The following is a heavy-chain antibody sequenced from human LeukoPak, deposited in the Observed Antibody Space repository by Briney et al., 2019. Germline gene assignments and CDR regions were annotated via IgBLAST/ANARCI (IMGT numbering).Heavy chain of an antibody. CDR1: GFTFSSYW. CDR2: IKEDGSEK. D-gene: IGHD2-8*01. Sequence: GGSLRLSCAVSGFTFSSYWMSWVRQAPGKGLEWVANIKEDGSEKYYLDSVKDRFTISRDNAKRSLFLQTNSLRAEDTAVYYCARDGPYCINGVCDAPGHSWGQGTMVTVSS. V-gene: IGHV3-7*01. J-gene: IGHJ3*02. CDR3: ARDGPYCINGVCDAPGHS.